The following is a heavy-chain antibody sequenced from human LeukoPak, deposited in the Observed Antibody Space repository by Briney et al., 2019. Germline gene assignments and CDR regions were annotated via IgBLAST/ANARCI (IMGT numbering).Heavy chain of an antibody. CDR1: GYTFTVYY. D-gene: IGHD4-23*01. CDR2: INPNSGGT. CDR3: AGDFPHDYGGKGDWFDP. Sequence: ASVTVSFTASGYTFTVYYMHWVRQAPGQGLEGMGWINPNSGGTHYSQKFQGRVTMTRDTSISTAYMELSRLRSDDTAVYYCAGDFPHDYGGKGDWFDPWGQGTLVTVSS. V-gene: IGHV1-2*02. J-gene: IGHJ5*02.